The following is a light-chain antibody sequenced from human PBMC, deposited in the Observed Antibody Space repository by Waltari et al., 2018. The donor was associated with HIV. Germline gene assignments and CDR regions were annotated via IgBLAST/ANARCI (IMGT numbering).Light chain of an antibody. Sequence: IVLTKSRGILSLSTGERATLSCRASQSVSGSYLAWYQQKPGQAPRLLIYGASSRATGIPDRFSGSGSGTDFTLTISRLEPEDFAVYYCQQYGSSPITLGQGTRLEIK. CDR3: QQYGSSPIT. V-gene: IGKV3-20*01. CDR1: QSVSGSY. J-gene: IGKJ5*01. CDR2: GAS.